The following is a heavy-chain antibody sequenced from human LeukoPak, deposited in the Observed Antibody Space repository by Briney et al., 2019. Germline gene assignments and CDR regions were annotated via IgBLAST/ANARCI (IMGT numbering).Heavy chain of an antibody. CDR3: AREPPNYDFWEGYYTGNHYYYMDV. V-gene: IGHV1-46*01. CDR1: GYTFTSYY. D-gene: IGHD3-3*01. CDR2: INPSNSRT. Sequence: ASVKVSCKASGYTFTSYYVHWVRQATGQGLDWMGIINPSNSRTSSAQKFQGRVTMTRDTSTGTVYMELSSLRSEDTAVYYCAREPPNYDFWEGYYTGNHYYYMDVWGEGATVTVSS. J-gene: IGHJ6*03.